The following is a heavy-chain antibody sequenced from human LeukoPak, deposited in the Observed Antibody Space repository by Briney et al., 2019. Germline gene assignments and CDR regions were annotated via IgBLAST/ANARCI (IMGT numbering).Heavy chain of an antibody. D-gene: IGHD6-13*01. CDR3: ASRAGYTGSWSAFDY. CDR2: IKQDGSEK. V-gene: IGHV3-7*05. J-gene: IGHJ4*02. Sequence: GGSLRLSCTASTFTLNNYWMSWVRQAPGKGLEWVANIKQDGSEKYYVDSVKGRFTISRDNAKNSLYLQMNSLRAEDTAVYYCASRAGYTGSWSAFDYWGQGTLVTVSP. CDR1: TFTLNNYW.